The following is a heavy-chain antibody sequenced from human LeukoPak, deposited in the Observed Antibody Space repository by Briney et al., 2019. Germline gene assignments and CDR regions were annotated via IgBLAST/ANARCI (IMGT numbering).Heavy chain of an antibody. Sequence: PGGSLRLSCAASGFTFSSYAMSWVRQAPGKGLEWVSTISGSGGSTYYADSVKGRFTISRDNSKNTLYLQMNSLRAEDTAIYYCAKVGTGTTSAWFDPWGQGTQVTVSS. CDR3: AKVGTGTTSAWFDP. CDR2: ISGSGGST. CDR1: GFTFSSYA. D-gene: IGHD1-1*01. J-gene: IGHJ5*02. V-gene: IGHV3-23*01.